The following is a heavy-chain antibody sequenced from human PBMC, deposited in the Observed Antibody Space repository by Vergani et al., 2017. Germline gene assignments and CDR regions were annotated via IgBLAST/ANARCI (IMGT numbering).Heavy chain of an antibody. Sequence: EVQLVESGGGLVKPGGSLRLSCAASGFTFSSYSMNWVRQAPGKGLEWGSSISSSSSYIYYADSVKGRFTISRDNAKNSLYLQMNSLRAEDTAVYYCATLDTAMVDYWGQGTLVTVSS. CDR3: ATLDTAMVDY. D-gene: IGHD5-18*01. CDR1: GFTFSSYS. V-gene: IGHV3-21*01. CDR2: ISSSSSYI. J-gene: IGHJ4*02.